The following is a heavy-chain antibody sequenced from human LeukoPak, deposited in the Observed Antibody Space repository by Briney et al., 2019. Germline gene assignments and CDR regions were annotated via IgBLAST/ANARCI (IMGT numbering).Heavy chain of an antibody. V-gene: IGHV4-30-2*01. CDR2: IYHGGST. Sequence: SEALSLTCAVSGVSISSGGYSWSWIRQPPGKGLEWIGYIYHGGSTYYNPSLKSRVTISVDRSKNQFSLKLSSVTAADTAVYYCAREAAAGTFDYWGQGTLVTVSS. CDR3: AREAAAGTFDY. J-gene: IGHJ4*02. D-gene: IGHD6-13*01. CDR1: GVSISSGGYS.